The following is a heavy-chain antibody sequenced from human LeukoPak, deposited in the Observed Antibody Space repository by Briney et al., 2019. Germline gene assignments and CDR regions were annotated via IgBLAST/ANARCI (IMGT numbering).Heavy chain of an antibody. CDR1: GGSISSGGYY. V-gene: IGHV4-30-2*01. CDR3: AGLVVVAASDY. CDR2: IYHDGST. J-gene: IGHJ4*02. Sequence: TLSLTCTVSGGSISSGGYYWSWIRQPPREGLEWIGYIYHDGSTYYNPSLTSRVTISVDTSKNQFSLKLSSVTAADTAVYYCAGLVVVAASDYWGQGTLVTVSS. D-gene: IGHD2-15*01.